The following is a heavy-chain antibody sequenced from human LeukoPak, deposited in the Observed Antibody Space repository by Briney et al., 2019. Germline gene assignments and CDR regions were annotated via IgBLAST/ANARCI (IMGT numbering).Heavy chain of an antibody. V-gene: IGHV3-23*01. D-gene: IGHD2-2*01. CDR1: GFTFSTYA. CDR3: AKRPDCSTTNCFRFEY. J-gene: IGHJ4*02. CDR2: ISGDGGST. Sequence: GGSLRLSCAAAGFTFSTYAMSWVRQAPGQGLEWVSSISGDGGSTYYAESVKGRFTISRDNSKNTLYLQMNSLRAEDTAVYYCAKRPDCSTTNCFRFEYWGQGTLVTVSS.